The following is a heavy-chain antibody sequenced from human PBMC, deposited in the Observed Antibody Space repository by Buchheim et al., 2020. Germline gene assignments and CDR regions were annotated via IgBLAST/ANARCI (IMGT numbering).Heavy chain of an antibody. CDR1: GYTFATYS. J-gene: IGHJ4*02. V-gene: IGHV1-3*01. Sequence: QVQLVQSGAEVKKPGASVKVSCKGSGYTFATYSVQWVRQAPGQRPEWMGWINSVNGDTKYSQKFQGRLTITRDTAASTAYMELSRLTSEDTAMYYCARTGGYGGYYVKYYFDNWGQGTL. D-gene: IGHD5-12*01. CDR3: ARTGGYGGYYVKYYFDN. CDR2: INSVNGDT.